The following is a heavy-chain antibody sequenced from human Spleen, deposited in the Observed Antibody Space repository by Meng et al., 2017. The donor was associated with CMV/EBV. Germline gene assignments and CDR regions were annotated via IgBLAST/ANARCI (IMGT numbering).Heavy chain of an antibody. J-gene: IGHJ5*02. CDR3: AREGIAARPGTHNWFDP. V-gene: IGHV1-2*02. Sequence: GYTFTGYYMHWVRQAPGQGLEWMGWINPNSGGTNYAQKFQGRVTMTRDTSISTAYMELSRLRSDDTAVYYCAREGIAARPGTHNWFDPWGQGTLVPSPQ. D-gene: IGHD6-6*01. CDR1: GYTFTGYY. CDR2: INPNSGGT.